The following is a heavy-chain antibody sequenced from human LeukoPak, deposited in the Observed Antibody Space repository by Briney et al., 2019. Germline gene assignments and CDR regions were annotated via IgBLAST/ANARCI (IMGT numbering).Heavy chain of an antibody. Sequence: GGSLRLSCAASGFSFSTYAMSWVRQAPGKGLEWVSGISGSGGSTYYADSVKGRFTITRDNSKNTVYVQMKSLRPEDTAVYYCAKAAYSGYFQGMDVWGQGTTVTVSS. CDR1: GFSFSTYA. D-gene: IGHD5-12*01. CDR2: ISGSGGST. J-gene: IGHJ6*02. CDR3: AKAAYSGYFQGMDV. V-gene: IGHV3-23*01.